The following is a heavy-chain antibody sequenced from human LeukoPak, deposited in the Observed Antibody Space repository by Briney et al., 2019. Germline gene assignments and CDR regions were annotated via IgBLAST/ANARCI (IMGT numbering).Heavy chain of an antibody. V-gene: IGHV1-69*05. D-gene: IGHD3-10*01. CDR1: GGTFSSYS. J-gene: IGHJ4*02. Sequence: ASVKVSCKASGGTFSSYSISWVRQAPGQGLEWMGGIIPIFGTANYAQKLQGRVTMTTDTSTSTAYMELRSLRSDDTAVYYCARDSSYYGSGSYFSSSVYYFDYWGQGTLVTVSS. CDR3: ARDSSYYGSGSYFSSSVYYFDY. CDR2: IIPIFGTA.